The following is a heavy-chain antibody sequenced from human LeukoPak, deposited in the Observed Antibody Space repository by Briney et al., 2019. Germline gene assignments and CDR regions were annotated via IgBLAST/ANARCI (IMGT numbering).Heavy chain of an antibody. J-gene: IGHJ3*02. CDR2: ISGSGSMT. V-gene: IGHV3-23*01. CDR3: AKTGDYFDSTDYYRPDAFDI. CDR1: GITFRIYA. Sequence: GGSLRLSCAGSGITFRIYAMTWVRQAPGKGLEWVSAISGSGSMTYYADSVKGRFTISRDKSNNTLYLQMNSLRAEDTALYYCAKTGDYFDSTDYYRPDAFDIWDQGTMVTVSS. D-gene: IGHD3-22*01.